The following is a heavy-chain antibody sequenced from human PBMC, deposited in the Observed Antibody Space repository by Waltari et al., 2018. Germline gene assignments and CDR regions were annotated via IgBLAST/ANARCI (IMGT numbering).Heavy chain of an antibody. Sequence: QVQLVQSGAEVKKPGASVKVSCKTSGYTFTGYYMHWVRQAPGQGLEWMGWINPNSGGTNYAQKFQGRVTMTRDTSISTAYMELSRLRSDDTAVYYCARDLYCSSTSCPGDYYYMDVWGKGTTVTISS. CDR2: INPNSGGT. V-gene: IGHV1-2*02. D-gene: IGHD2-2*01. CDR3: ARDLYCSSTSCPGDYYYMDV. J-gene: IGHJ6*03. CDR1: GYTFTGYY.